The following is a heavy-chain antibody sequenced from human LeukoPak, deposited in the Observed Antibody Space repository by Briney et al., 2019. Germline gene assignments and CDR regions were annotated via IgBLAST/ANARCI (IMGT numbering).Heavy chain of an antibody. CDR2: IYYSGST. CDR1: GGSISSSSYY. J-gene: IGHJ4*02. V-gene: IGHV4-39*07. Sequence: SETLSLTCTVSGGSISSSSYYWGWIRQPPGKGLEWIGSIYYSGSTYYNPSLKSRVTISVDTSKNQFSLKLSSVTAADTAVYYCARAAYSGSYHSDYWGQGTLVTVSS. D-gene: IGHD1-26*01. CDR3: ARAAYSGSYHSDY.